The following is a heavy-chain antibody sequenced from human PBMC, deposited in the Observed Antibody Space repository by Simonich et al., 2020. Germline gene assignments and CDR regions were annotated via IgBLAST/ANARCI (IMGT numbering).Heavy chain of an antibody. CDR2: ISSSISYT. J-gene: IGHJ4*02. CDR1: GFTFSSYS. V-gene: IGHV3-21*01. Sequence: EVQLVESGGGLVKPGGSLRLSCAASGFTFSSYSMNWVRQAPGKWLEWVSSISSSISYTYYADSVKGRFTIARDNAKNSLYLQMNSLRAEDTAVYYCARDVDTAMVFDYWGQGTLVTVSS. D-gene: IGHD5-18*01. CDR3: ARDVDTAMVFDY.